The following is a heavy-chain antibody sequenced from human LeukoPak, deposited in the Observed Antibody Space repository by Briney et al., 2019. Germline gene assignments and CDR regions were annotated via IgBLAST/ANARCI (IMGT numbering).Heavy chain of an antibody. CDR1: GGTFLSHT. V-gene: IGHV1-69*08. CDR3: TRVNLRGSNYNWFDP. J-gene: IGHJ5*02. CDR2: ITPVIETA. D-gene: IGHD3-10*01. Sequence: SVKVSCKTSGGTFLSHTFIWVRQAPGHGLEWIGKITPVIETAKYAQTFQGRVSIYTDRDTTTVYMDLSGLRPDDTADYYCTRVNLRGSNYNWFDPWGQGTRVIVSS.